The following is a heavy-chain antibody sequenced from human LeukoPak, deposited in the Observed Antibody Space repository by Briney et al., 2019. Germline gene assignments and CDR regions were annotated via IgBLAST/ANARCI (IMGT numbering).Heavy chain of an antibody. V-gene: IGHV3-33*01. CDR2: ICYDGGNK. CDR3: SRLTSSWSIDY. D-gene: IGHD6-13*01. Sequence: PGGALRLSCAESGFTFSRYGMNGGRQAPGKGVEWGAGICYDGGNKNYADSLKGRYTTSRDNKKNTPYLEMSTLRDEATAVYYCSRLTSSWSIDYWGQGTLVTVSS. CDR1: GFTFSRYG. J-gene: IGHJ4*02.